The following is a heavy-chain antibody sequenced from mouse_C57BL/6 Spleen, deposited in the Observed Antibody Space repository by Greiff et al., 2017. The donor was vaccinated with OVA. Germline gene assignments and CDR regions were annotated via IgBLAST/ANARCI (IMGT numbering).Heavy chain of an antibody. V-gene: IGHV1-26*01. CDR2: INPNNGGT. Sequence: EVQLQQSGPELVKPGASVKISCKASGYTFTDYYMNWVKQSHGKSLEWIGDINPNNGGTSYNQKFKVQATLTVDKSSSTAYMELRSRTSADYAVDYCATTVVAPNAMDYWGQGTSVTVSS. CDR3: ATTVVAPNAMDY. D-gene: IGHD1-1*01. J-gene: IGHJ4*01. CDR1: GYTFTDYY.